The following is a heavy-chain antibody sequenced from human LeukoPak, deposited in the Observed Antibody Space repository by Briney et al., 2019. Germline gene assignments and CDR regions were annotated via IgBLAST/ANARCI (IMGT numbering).Heavy chain of an antibody. Sequence: SETLSLTCAVYGGSFSGYYWSWICQPPGQGLEWIGETSHSGSTYYNPSLESRVTISVDTSKKQFSLKLTSVTAADTAVYYCARLKKPAGAFDIWGQGTMVTVSS. CDR1: GGSFSGYY. V-gene: IGHV4-34*01. J-gene: IGHJ3*02. CDR2: TSHSGST. CDR3: ARLKKPAGAFDI.